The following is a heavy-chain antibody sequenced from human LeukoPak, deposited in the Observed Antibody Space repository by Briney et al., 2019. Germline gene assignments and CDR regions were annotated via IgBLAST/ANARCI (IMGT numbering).Heavy chain of an antibody. V-gene: IGHV4-4*07. Sequence: SETLSLTCTVSRGSTSTYYWSWIRQPAGKGLEWIGRIYPSGNTNFNPSLMSRVTMSIDTSKNQFSLKLSSVTAADTAVYYCARVKGGAAAATYYFDYWGQGTLVTVSS. J-gene: IGHJ4*02. CDR3: ARVKGGAAAATYYFDY. CDR1: RGSTSTYY. CDR2: IYPSGNT. D-gene: IGHD6-13*01.